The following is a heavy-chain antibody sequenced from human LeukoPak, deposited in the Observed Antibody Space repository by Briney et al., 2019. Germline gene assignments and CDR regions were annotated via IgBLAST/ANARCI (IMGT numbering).Heavy chain of an antibody. CDR1: GYSFTSYW. Sequence: GESLKISCKGSGYSFTSYWIGWVRQLPGKGLEWMGIIYPGDSDTSYNPSFQSQVTISADKSISTAYLQWSSLKASDTAMYYCARLGYDILTGPAGFFDYWGQGTLVTVSS. V-gene: IGHV5-51*01. CDR3: ARLGYDILTGPAGFFDY. CDR2: IYPGDSDT. J-gene: IGHJ4*02. D-gene: IGHD3-9*01.